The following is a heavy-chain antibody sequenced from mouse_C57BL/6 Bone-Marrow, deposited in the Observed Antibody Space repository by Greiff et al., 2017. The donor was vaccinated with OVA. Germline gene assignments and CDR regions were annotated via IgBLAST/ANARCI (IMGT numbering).Heavy chain of an antibody. CDR3: TTPLFITTVVATDY. CDR1: GFNIKDYY. Sequence: DVHLVESGAELVRPGASVKLSCTASGFNIKDYYMHWVKQRPEQGLEWIGRIDPEDGDTEYAPKFQGTATMTAEPSSNTAYLQLSSLTSEDTAVYYCTTPLFITTVVATDYWGQGTTLTVSS. D-gene: IGHD1-1*01. CDR2: IDPEDGDT. V-gene: IGHV14-1*01. J-gene: IGHJ2*01.